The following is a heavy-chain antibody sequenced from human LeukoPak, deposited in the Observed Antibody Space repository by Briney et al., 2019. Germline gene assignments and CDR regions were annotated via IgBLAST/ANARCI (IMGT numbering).Heavy chain of an antibody. V-gene: IGHV1-69*06. CDR1: GATLSSST. J-gene: IGHJ4*02. Sequence: SVKVSCKASGATLSSSTISWVRQAPGQGLEWMGGIIPIFGTANYAQKFQGRVTITADKSTSTRYMELSSLRSEDTAVYYCARDSPSSPFDYWGQGTLVTVSS. CDR2: IIPIFGTA. D-gene: IGHD6-6*01. CDR3: ARDSPSSPFDY.